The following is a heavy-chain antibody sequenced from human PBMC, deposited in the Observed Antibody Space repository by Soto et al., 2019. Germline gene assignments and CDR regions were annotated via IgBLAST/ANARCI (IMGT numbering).Heavy chain of an antibody. J-gene: IGHJ4*02. D-gene: IGHD4-17*01. V-gene: IGHV4-30-2*01. CDR2: IYHSGST. Sequence: QLQLQESGSGLVKPSQTLSLTCAVSGGSISSGGYSWSWIRQPPGKGLEWIGYIYHSGSTYYNPSLKSRATLTVDRSKNQFSLQLSSVTAADTAVYYCPRVRPIDDGGNPLWYFDYWGQGTLVTVSS. CDR1: GGSISSGGYS. CDR3: PRVRPIDDGGNPLWYFDY.